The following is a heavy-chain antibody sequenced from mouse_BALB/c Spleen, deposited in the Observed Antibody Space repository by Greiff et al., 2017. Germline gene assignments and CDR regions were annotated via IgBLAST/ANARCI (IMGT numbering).Heavy chain of an antibody. CDR1: GFNIKDYY. V-gene: IGHV14-4*02. CDR3: NEGAVYWYFDV. Sequence: EVQLQQSGAELVRSGASVKLSCTASGFNIKDYYMHWVKQRPEQGLEWIGWIDPENGDTDYAPKFQGKATMTADTSSNTAYLQLSSLTSEDTAVYYCNEGAVYWYFDVWGAGTTVTVSS. J-gene: IGHJ1*01. CDR2: IDPENGDT.